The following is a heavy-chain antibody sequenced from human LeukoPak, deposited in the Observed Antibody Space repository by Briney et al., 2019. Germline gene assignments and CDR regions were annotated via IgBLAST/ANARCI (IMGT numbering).Heavy chain of an antibody. CDR3: TRGGHDYGGSFDT. J-gene: IGHJ5*02. CDR2: ISAGGRT. CDR1: GASIASGSYH. V-gene: IGHV4-61*02. D-gene: IGHD4-23*01. Sequence: SETLSLTFSISGASIASGSYHWDWIRQPAGSRPEYIGRISAGGRTNYNPSLKSRLTISMDTSKNHVSLRLSSVTAADTAVYYCTRGGHDYGGSFDTWGQGILVTVSS.